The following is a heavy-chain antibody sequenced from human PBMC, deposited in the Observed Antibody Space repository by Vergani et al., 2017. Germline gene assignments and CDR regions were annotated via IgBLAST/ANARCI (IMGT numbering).Heavy chain of an antibody. V-gene: IGHV3-23*04. CDR3: AKGTGYPLXEAFATYYYYYMDV. CDR2: ISGSGGST. Sequence: EVQLVESGGGLVKPGGSLRLSCAASGFTFSSYSMNWVRQAPGKGLEWVSAISGSGGSTYYADSVKGRFTISRDNSKNTLYLQMNSLRAEDTAVYYCAKGTGYPLXEAFATYYYYYMDVWGKGP. J-gene: IGHJ6*03. D-gene: IGHD3/OR15-3a*01. CDR1: GFTFSSYS.